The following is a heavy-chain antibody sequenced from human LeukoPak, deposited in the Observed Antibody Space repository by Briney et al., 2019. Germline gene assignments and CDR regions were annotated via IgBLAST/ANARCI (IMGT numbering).Heavy chain of an antibody. D-gene: IGHD5-18*01. V-gene: IGHV1-2*02. CDR1: GYTFTSYG. J-gene: IGHJ3*02. Sequence: ASVKVSCKASGYTFTSYGISWVRQAPGQGLEWMGWINPNSGGTNYAQKFQGRVTMTRDTSISTAYMELSRLRSDDTAVYYCARGYSYGYRGLSDAFDIWGQGTMVTVPS. CDR3: ARGYSYGYRGLSDAFDI. CDR2: INPNSGGT.